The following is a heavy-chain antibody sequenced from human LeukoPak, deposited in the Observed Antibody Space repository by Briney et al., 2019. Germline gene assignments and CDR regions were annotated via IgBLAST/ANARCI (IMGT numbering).Heavy chain of an antibody. J-gene: IGHJ2*01. CDR3: ANSPYYYDSSGYYWYFDL. CDR2: ISGSGGST. CDR1: GFTFSSDA. D-gene: IGHD3-22*01. V-gene: IGHV3-23*01. Sequence: GGSLRLSCAASGFTFSSDAMSWGRQAPGKGRGWGSAISGSGGSTYYADSVKGRLTISRDNSKNTLYLQMNSMRAEDTAVYYCANSPYYYDSSGYYWYFDLWGRGTLVTVSS.